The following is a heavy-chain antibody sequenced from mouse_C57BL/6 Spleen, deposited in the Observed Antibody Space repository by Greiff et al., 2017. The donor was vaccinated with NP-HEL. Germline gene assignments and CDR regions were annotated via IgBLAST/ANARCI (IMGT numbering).Heavy chain of an antibody. V-gene: IGHV1-69*01. CDR1: GYTFTSYW. J-gene: IGHJ2*01. Sequence: QVQLQQPGAELVMPGASVKLSCKASGYTFTSYWMHWVKQRPGQGLEWIGEIDPSDSYPNYNQKFKGKSTLTVDKSSRTAYMQLSSLTSEDAAVYYCARSPYGYGDYWGQGTTLTVSS. D-gene: IGHD2-2*01. CDR2: IDPSDSYP. CDR3: ARSPYGYGDY.